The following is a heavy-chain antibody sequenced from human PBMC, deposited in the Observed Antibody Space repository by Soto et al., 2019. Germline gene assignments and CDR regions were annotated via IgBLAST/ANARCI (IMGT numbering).Heavy chain of an antibody. J-gene: IGHJ4*02. CDR2: ISAYNGNT. V-gene: IGHV1-18*04. D-gene: IGHD3-22*01. CDR3: ARDQAYYYDSSGYYSPWNFDY. Sequence: AAVKVSCKASGYTFTSYGISWVRQAPGQGLEWMGWISAYNGNTNYAQKLQGRVTMTTDTSTRTAYMELRSLRSDDTAVYYCARDQAYYYDSSGYYSPWNFDYWGQGTLVTVSS. CDR1: GYTFTSYG.